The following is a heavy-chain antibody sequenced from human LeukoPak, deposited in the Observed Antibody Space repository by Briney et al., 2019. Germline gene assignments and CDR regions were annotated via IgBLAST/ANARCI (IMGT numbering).Heavy chain of an antibody. CDR3: ARGSYVWGSYRLSWFDP. J-gene: IGHJ5*02. CDR1: GGSISSSNW. D-gene: IGHD3-16*02. CDR2: IYHSGST. Sequence: PSETLSLTCAVSGGSISSSNWWSWVRQPPGKGLEWIGEIYHSGSTNYNPSLKSRVTISVDTSKNQFSLKLSSVTAADTAVYYCARGSYVWGSYRLSWFDPWGQGTLVTVSS. V-gene: IGHV4-4*02.